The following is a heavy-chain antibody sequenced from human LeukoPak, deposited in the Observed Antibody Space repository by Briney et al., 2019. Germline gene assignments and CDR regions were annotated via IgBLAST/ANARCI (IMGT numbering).Heavy chain of an antibody. D-gene: IGHD2-21*02. CDR1: GFTFADYA. Sequence: GGSLRLSCAASGFTFADYAMHWVRQAPGKGLEWVSGISWNSGSIGYADSVKGRFTISRDNAKNSLYLQMNSLRAEDTALYYCAKDSGPGSAYCGGDCYWVRSYYYYGMDVWGQGSTVTVSS. CDR3: AKDSGPGSAYCGGDCYWVRSYYYYGMDV. CDR2: ISWNSGSI. V-gene: IGHV3-9*01. J-gene: IGHJ6*02.